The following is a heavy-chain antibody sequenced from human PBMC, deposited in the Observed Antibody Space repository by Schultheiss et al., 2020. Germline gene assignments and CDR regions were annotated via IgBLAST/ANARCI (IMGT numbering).Heavy chain of an antibody. CDR1: GGSISSGGYY. J-gene: IGHJ5*02. Sequence: SETLSLTCTVSGGSISSGGYYWSWIRQPPGKGLEWIGSVYHTGSIYHNPSLKTRVTISVDTSKIQFSLKLTSMTAADTAVYYCARHGRYCSGSACYNYFDPWGQGTLVTVSS. CDR3: ARHGRYCSGSACYNYFDP. D-gene: IGHD2-15*01. V-gene: IGHV4-39*01. CDR2: VYHTGSI.